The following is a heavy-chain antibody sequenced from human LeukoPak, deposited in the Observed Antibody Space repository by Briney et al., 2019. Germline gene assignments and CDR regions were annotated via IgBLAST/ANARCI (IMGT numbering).Heavy chain of an antibody. CDR3: ARAADPFGPYFDY. CDR2: INPNSGGT. CDR1: GYTFTGYY. D-gene: IGHD3-10*01. V-gene: IGHV1-2*02. Sequence: ASVKVSCKASGYTFTGYYMHWVRQAPGQGLEWMGWINPNSGGTNYAQEFQGRVTMTRDTSISTAYMELSRLRSDDTAVYYCARAADPFGPYFDYWGQGTLVTVSS. J-gene: IGHJ4*02.